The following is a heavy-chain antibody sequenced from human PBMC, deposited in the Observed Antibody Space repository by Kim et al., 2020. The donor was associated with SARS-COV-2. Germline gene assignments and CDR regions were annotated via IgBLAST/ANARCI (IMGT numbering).Heavy chain of an antibody. Sequence: SETLSLTCVVSGGTVSSPSYYWGWIRQPPGRGLEWIGSLYYSGDTYYNPSLKSRITMSVDTSKNHLSLKLTSVTAADTAVYYCARDYDYLAGTFPTVFRAFDIWGLGTMVTVSS. CDR3: ARDYDYLAGTFPTVFRAFDI. D-gene: IGHD3-16*01. CDR2: LYYSGDT. J-gene: IGHJ3*02. CDR1: GGTVSSPSYY. V-gene: IGHV4-39*02.